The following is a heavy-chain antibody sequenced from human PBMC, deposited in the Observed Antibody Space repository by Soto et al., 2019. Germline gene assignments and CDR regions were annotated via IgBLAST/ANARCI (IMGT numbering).Heavy chain of an antibody. CDR3: TTGLTIFGVVIDP. J-gene: IGHJ5*02. CDR2: IKSKSDGATT. CDR1: GFTFSNAL. Sequence: ESLRLSCAYSGFTFSNALMTWVRQAAGKGLEWVGRIKSKSDGATTDYAAPVRGGFIISRDDSKNTLYLQMNSLKTEDTAVYYCTTGLTIFGVVIDPWGQGTLVTVSS. D-gene: IGHD3-3*01. V-gene: IGHV3-15*01.